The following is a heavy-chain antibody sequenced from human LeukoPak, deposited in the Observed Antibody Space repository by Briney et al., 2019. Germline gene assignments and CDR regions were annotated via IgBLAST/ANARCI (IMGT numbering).Heavy chain of an antibody. CDR2: SGGST. J-gene: IGHJ4*02. Sequence: SGGSLRLSCAASGFTLSSYGMNWVRQAPGKGLEWVSSSGGSTDYADSVKGRFTISRDNAKNSLYLQMNSLRAEDTALYYCARELTAMGDYWGQGTLVTVSS. D-gene: IGHD5-18*01. CDR1: GFTLSSYG. CDR3: ARELTAMGDY. V-gene: IGHV3-21*04.